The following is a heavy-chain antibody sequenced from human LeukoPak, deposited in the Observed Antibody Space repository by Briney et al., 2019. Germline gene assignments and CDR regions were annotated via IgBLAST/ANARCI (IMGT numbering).Heavy chain of an antibody. Sequence: GGSLRLSCAASGFTFSTYRMAWVRQAPGKGLEWVATITEDGSGKYHVDSVRGRFTISRDNAKNALYLQMNSQRVEDTAVYYCARDKGDYHTSGSLFVFGGQGALVTVSS. J-gene: IGHJ4*02. V-gene: IGHV3-7*03. CDR1: GFTFSTYR. CDR2: ITEDGSGK. CDR3: ARDKGDYHTSGSLFVF. D-gene: IGHD3-22*01.